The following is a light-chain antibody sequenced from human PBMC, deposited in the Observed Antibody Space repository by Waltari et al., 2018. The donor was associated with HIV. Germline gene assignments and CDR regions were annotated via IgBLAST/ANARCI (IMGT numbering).Light chain of an antibody. V-gene: IGLV1-40*01. CDR2: ANI. CDR1: SSNIGAGYD. CDR3: QSFDSSLTTSGVI. Sequence: QSVLTQPPSVSGAPGQRVTISCTGSSSNIGAGYDVHWYQQLPGTAPNLLIYANINRPSVFPDRFSGSKSGSSASLAITGLQAEDEAHYYCQSFDSSLTTSGVIFGGGTKLTVL. J-gene: IGLJ2*01.